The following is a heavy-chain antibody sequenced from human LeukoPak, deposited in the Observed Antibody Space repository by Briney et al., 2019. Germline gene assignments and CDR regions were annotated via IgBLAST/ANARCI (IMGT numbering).Heavy chain of an antibody. V-gene: IGHV1-69*05. CDR2: IIPIFGTA. J-gene: IGHJ6*03. CDR3: ASTEQWLVSGLYYYYYMDV. Sequence: SVKVSCKASGGTFSSHAISWVRQAPGQGLEWMGGIIPIFGTANYAQKFQGRVTITTDESTSTAYMELSSLRSEDTAVYYCASTEQWLVSGLYYYYYMDVWGKGTTVTVSS. D-gene: IGHD6-19*01. CDR1: GGTFSSHA.